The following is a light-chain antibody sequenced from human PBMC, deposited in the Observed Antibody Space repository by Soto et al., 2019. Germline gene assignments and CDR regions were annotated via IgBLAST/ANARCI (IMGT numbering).Light chain of an antibody. CDR3: MQALQTPWT. CDR2: LGS. Sequence: DLVMTQSPLSLPVTPGEPASISCRSSQSLLHSNGYNYLDWYLQKPGQSPQLLIYLGSNRASGVPDRFSGSGSGTDFTLKISRVEAEDVGFYYCMQALQTPWTFGQGTKLEIK. CDR1: QSLLHSNGYNY. J-gene: IGKJ2*02. V-gene: IGKV2-28*01.